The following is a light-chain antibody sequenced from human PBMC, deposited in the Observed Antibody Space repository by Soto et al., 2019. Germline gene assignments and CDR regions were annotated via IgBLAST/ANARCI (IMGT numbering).Light chain of an antibody. V-gene: IGKV3-20*01. CDR1: QSVSSSS. CDR2: GAS. J-gene: IGKJ3*01. CDR3: QQYDSPLFT. Sequence: EIVLTQSPGTLSLSPGERATLSCRASQSVSSSSLAWYQQKPGQAPRLLIYGASNRATGIPDRFSGSGSGTDFTLTISRLEPADFAVYYCQQYDSPLFTFGPGTKVDIK.